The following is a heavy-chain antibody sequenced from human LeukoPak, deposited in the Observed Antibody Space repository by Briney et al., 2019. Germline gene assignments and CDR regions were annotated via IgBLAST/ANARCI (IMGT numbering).Heavy chain of an antibody. CDR1: GYTFTSYA. CDR3: ARGDIVVVPAAGTDY. V-gene: IGHV1-3*01. J-gene: IGHJ4*02. CDR2: INAGNSNT. D-gene: IGHD2-2*01. Sequence: ASVKDSCKASGYTFTSYAMHWVRQAGGQGLEWMGWINAGNSNTKYSQKFQGRVTITRDTSASTAYMELSSLRSEDTAVYYCARGDIVVVPAAGTDYWGQGTLVTVSS.